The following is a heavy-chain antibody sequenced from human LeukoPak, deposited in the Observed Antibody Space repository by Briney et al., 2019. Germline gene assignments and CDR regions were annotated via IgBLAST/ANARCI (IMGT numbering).Heavy chain of an antibody. Sequence: ASVKVSCKASGGTFSSYAISWVRQAPGQGLEWMGGIIPIFGTANYAQKFQGRVTITADKSTSTAYMELSSLRSEDTAVYYCARERGSWYGHAFDIWGQGTMVTVSS. CDR2: IIPIFGTA. CDR1: GGTFSSYA. V-gene: IGHV1-69*06. J-gene: IGHJ3*02. D-gene: IGHD6-13*01. CDR3: ARERGSWYGHAFDI.